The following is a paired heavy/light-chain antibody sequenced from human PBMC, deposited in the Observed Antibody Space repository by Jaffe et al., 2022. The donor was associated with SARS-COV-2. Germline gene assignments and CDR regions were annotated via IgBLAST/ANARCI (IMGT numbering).Light chain of an antibody. Sequence: QSVLTQPPSVSGAPGQRVTISCTGSGPNIGAGYDVHWYQLLQGTAPKLLIYGNINRPSGVPNRFSGSKSGTSASLAITGLQAEDEADYYCQSYDSSLSVVVFGGGTKLTVL. CDR1: GPNIGAGYD. J-gene: IGLJ2*01. V-gene: IGLV1-40*01. CDR2: GNI. CDR3: QSYDSSLSVVV.
Heavy chain of an antibody. CDR2: IYSSGST. D-gene: IGHD3-16*01. V-gene: IGHV4-30-4*01. CDR3: AISNSSYGGWGSAYDY. CDR1: GGSISSGYY. Sequence: QVQLQESGPGLVKPSQTLSLTCTVSGGSISSGYYWSWIRQPPGKGLEWIGYIYSSGSTYHNPSLKSRVTISEDTSKNQFSLKLSSVTAADTAVYYCAISNSSYGGWGSAYDYWGQGTLVTVSS. J-gene: IGHJ4*02.